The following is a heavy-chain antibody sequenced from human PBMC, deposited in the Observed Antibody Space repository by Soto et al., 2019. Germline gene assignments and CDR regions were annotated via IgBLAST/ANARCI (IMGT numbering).Heavy chain of an antibody. CDR2: ISAYNGNT. D-gene: IGHD6-19*01. J-gene: IGHJ6*02. Sequence: XSVKVSCKASGYPFTSYGIIWVRQAPGQGLEWMGWISAYNGNTNYAQKLQGRVTMTTDTSTSTAYMELRSLRSDDTAVYYCARDPIAVDGTYYYGMDVWGQGTTVTVSS. CDR1: GYPFTSYG. V-gene: IGHV1-18*04. CDR3: ARDPIAVDGTYYYGMDV.